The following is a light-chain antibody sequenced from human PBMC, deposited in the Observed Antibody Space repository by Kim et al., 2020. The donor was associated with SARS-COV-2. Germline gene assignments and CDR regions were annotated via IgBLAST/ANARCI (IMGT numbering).Light chain of an antibody. CDR2: WAS. J-gene: IGKJ2*01. V-gene: IGKV4-1*01. CDR1: QSVLYSSNNKNY. Sequence: DIVMTQSPDSLAVSLGERATINCKSSQSVLYSSNNKNYLAWYQQKPGQSPKLLIYWASSRESGVPDRFSGSGSGTDFALTISSLQAEDVAVYYCQQYYTSPRTFGQGTKLEI. CDR3: QQYYTSPRT.